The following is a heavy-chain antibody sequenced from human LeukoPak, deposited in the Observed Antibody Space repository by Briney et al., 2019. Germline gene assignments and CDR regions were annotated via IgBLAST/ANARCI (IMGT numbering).Heavy chain of an antibody. J-gene: IGHJ5*02. D-gene: IGHD3-10*01. CDR1: GYTFTSYG. CDR3: ARFQPQLLWFGKLCWFDP. Sequence: ASVKVSCKASGYTFTSYGISWVRQAPGQGLEWMGWISAYNGNTNYAQKLQGRVTMTTDTSTSTAYMELRSLRSDDTAVYYCARFQPQLLWFGKLCWFDPWGQGTLATVSS. CDR2: ISAYNGNT. V-gene: IGHV1-18*01.